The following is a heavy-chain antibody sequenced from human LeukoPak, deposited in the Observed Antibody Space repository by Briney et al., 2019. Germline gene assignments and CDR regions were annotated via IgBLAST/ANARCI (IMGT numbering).Heavy chain of an antibody. CDR2: IYHTGNT. CDR3: ARPRGEPHSSYFDY. D-gene: IGHD1-26*01. Sequence: SQTLSLTCTVSGASITSGDYSWNWMRQPPGKDLEWIGYIYHTGNTYLNPSLKSRVTISVDRSKNQFSLKLTSVTAADTAVYYCARPRGEPHSSYFDYWGQGTLVTVSS. J-gene: IGHJ4*02. CDR1: GASITSGDYS. V-gene: IGHV4-30-2*01.